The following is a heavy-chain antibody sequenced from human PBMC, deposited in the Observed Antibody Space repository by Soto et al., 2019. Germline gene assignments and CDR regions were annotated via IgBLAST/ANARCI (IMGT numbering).Heavy chain of an antibody. Sequence: PGGSLRLSCAASGFAFSNYAMSWVRQAPGKGLEWVSAISVSGYNTYYADSVKGRFTISRDNSKNTLYLQMNSLRAEDTAVYYCAKAGDILTGTKYGMDVWGQGTTVTV. CDR1: GFAFSNYA. V-gene: IGHV3-23*01. J-gene: IGHJ6*02. CDR3: AKAGDILTGTKYGMDV. D-gene: IGHD3-9*01. CDR2: ISVSGYNT.